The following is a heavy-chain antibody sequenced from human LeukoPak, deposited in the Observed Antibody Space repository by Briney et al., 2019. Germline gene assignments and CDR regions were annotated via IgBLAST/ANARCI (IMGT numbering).Heavy chain of an antibody. D-gene: IGHD2-15*01. V-gene: IGHV3-21*01. CDR3: AREDKEDYFDY. CDR1: GFTFSSYS. CDR2: ISSSSSYI. J-gene: IGHJ4*02. Sequence: PGGSLRLSCAASGFTFSSYSMNWVRQAPGKGLEWVSSISSSSSYIYYADSVKGRFTITRDNAKNSLYLQMNSLRAEDTAVYYCAREDKEDYFDYWGQGTLVTVSS.